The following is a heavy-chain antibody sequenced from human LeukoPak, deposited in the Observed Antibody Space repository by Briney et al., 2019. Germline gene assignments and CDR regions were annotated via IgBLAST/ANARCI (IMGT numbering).Heavy chain of an antibody. CDR1: GFTFNSYY. D-gene: IGHD5-12*01. CDR2: INPSDGST. Sequence: ASVKVSCKASGFTFNSYYMHWVRQAPGQGLEWMGTINPSDGSTIYARKFQGRVTVTRDSSTSTVYMELGSLRSEDTAVYYCARPLTSGSTSYFDYWGQGTLVTVSS. J-gene: IGHJ4*02. CDR3: ARPLTSGSTSYFDY. V-gene: IGHV1-46*02.